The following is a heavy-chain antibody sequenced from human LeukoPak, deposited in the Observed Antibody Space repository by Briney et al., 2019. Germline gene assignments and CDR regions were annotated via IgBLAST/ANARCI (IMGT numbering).Heavy chain of an antibody. J-gene: IGHJ3*02. D-gene: IGHD6-13*01. CDR3: ARDQDSSSWYRSGAFDI. V-gene: IGHV3-21*01. CDR1: GFTFSSYS. Sequence: GGSLRLSCAASGFTFSSYSMNWVRQAPGKGLEWVSSISSSSYIYYADSVKGRFTISRDNAKNSLYLQMNSLRAEDTAVYYCARDQDSSSWYRSGAFDIWGQGTMVTVSS. CDR2: ISSSSYI.